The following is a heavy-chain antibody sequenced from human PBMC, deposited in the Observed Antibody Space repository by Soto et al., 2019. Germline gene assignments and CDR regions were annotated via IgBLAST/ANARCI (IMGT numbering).Heavy chain of an antibody. CDR3: ASGTTGTSHWFDP. Sequence: QVQLQQWGAGLLKPSETLSLTCSVYGGSFSGYYWCWIRQPPVEGLERIGEINHSGSTNYNPTLKGRVPISADTSKNQFSLKLSSVTAADTAVYYCASGTTGTSHWFDPWGQGTLVTVSS. CDR1: GGSFSGYY. J-gene: IGHJ5*02. D-gene: IGHD1-1*01. CDR2: INHSGST. V-gene: IGHV4-34*01.